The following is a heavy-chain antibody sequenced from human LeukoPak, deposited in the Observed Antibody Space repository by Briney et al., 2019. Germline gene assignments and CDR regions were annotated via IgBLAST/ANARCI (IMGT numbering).Heavy chain of an antibody. V-gene: IGHV3-7*01. CDR2: IKQDGGEK. CDR1: GFTVSGTY. Sequence: GGSLRLTCAASGFTVSGTYMDWVRQAPGKGLELVANIKQDGGEKYYVDSVKGRFTISRDNAKNSLYLQMSSVRAEDTAVYYCARVGCTSISCLANWGQGTLVTVSS. J-gene: IGHJ4*02. D-gene: IGHD2-2*01. CDR3: ARVGCTSISCLAN.